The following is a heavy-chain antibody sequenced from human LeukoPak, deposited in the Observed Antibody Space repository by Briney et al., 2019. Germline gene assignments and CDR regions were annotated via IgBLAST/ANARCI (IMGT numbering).Heavy chain of an antibody. J-gene: IGHJ4*02. CDR1: GFTFGDYA. V-gene: IGHV3-49*04. CDR2: IRSKAFGGIP. D-gene: IGHD4/OR15-4a*01. CDR3: SRALTENGAKYYSDS. Sequence: GGSLRLSCTASGFTFGDYAMSWVRQAPGKGLEWVSLIRSKAFGGIPEYGASVKGRFTVPRDDSQRIAYLQMNSLKTEDTAVYYCSRALTENGAKYYSDSWGQGTLVTVSS.